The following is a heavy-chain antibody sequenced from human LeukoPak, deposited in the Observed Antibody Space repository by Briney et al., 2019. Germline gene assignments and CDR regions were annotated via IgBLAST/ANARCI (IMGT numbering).Heavy chain of an antibody. CDR1: GGSLSSYY. CDR2: IYYSGNT. V-gene: IGHV4-59*01. D-gene: IGHD6-13*01. J-gene: IGHJ4*02. Sequence: SSETLSLTCTVSGGSLSSYYWSWIRQPPGKGLEWIGYIYYSGNTYYNPSLKSRVTISVDTSENQFSLKLNSVTAADTAVYYCAMGIAAAGPFDYWGQGTLVTVSS. CDR3: AMGIAAAGPFDY.